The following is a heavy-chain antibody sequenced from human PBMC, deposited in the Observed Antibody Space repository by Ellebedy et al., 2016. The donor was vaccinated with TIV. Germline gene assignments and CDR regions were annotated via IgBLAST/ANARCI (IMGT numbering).Heavy chain of an antibody. D-gene: IGHD6-19*01. CDR3: AKSSSGWDYFDYYYMDV. V-gene: IGHV1-2*02. CDR2: INPNSGGT. CDR1: GYTFTSYG. Sequence: ASVKVSXXASGYTFTSYGITWVRQAAGQGLEWIGWINPNSGGTNYAQNFQGRVTMTRDTSVSTAYMELSRLTSDDTAVYFCAKSSSGWDYFDYYYMDVWGKGTTVTVSS. J-gene: IGHJ6*03.